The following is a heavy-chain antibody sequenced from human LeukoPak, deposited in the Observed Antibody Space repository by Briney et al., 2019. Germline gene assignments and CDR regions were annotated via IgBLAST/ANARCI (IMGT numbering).Heavy chain of an antibody. D-gene: IGHD6-13*01. V-gene: IGHV3-7*01. J-gene: IGHJ4*02. Sequence: GGSLRLSCVVSGITFSAYWMTWVRQAPGKGLEWVANIKEDGSQKYYVDSVKGRFTISRDNSKNTLYLQMNSLRAEDTAVYYCAKDIDPAAGTMVDYWGQGTLVTVSS. CDR2: IKEDGSQK. CDR3: AKDIDPAAGTMVDY. CDR1: GITFSAYW.